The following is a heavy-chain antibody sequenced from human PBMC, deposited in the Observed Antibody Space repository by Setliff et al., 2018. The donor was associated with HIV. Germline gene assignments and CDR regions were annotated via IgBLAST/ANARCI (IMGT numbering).Heavy chain of an antibody. D-gene: IGHD6-13*01. J-gene: IGHJ6*02. V-gene: IGHV4-38-2*02. CDR2: SSDSGYT. CDR1: GPSLSTGHH. Sequence: PSETLSLTCGVSGPSLSTGHHWGWIRQTPEKGLEWIGSSSDSGYTHYNPSLKSRVTISVDTSRKQFSLKLTSVTAADTAVYYCAREDGSSWSYGRFYYYGLDVWGQGITVTVSS. CDR3: AREDGSSWSYGRFYYYGLDV.